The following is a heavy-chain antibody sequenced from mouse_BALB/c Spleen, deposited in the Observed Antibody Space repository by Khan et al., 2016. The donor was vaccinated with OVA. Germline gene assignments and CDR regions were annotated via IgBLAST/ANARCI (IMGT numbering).Heavy chain of an antibody. CDR2: IFPGDDST. V-gene: IGHV1-85*01. D-gene: IGHD1-1*01. CDR3: ARHYYGSNLDWYFDV. J-gene: IGHJ1*01. CDR1: GYTFTSYD. Sequence: QVQLQQSGAELVKPGASVKLSCKASGYTFTSYDINWVRQRPEQGLEWIGWIFPGDDSTKYNEKLKGKATLTTDKSSSTAYMQLSRLTSEDSAVYFCARHYYGSNLDWYFDVWGAGTTVTVSS.